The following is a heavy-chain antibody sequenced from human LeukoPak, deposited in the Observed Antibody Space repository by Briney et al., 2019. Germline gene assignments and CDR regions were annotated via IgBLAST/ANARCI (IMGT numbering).Heavy chain of an antibody. CDR3: ARKEYNRPFSFDY. V-gene: IGHV4-59*01. J-gene: IGHJ4*02. D-gene: IGHD1-14*01. Sequence: SETLSLTCTVSGGSISSYYWSWIRQPPGKGLEWIGYIYYSGSTNYNPSLKSRVTISVDTSKNQFSLKLSSVTAADTAVYYCARKEYNRPFSFDYWGQGTLVTVSS. CDR2: IYYSGST. CDR1: GGSISSYY.